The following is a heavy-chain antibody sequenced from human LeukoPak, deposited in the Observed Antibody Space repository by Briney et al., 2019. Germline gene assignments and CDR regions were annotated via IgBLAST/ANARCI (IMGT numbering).Heavy chain of an antibody. CDR3: TRDGEGAGPNNYFDY. Sequence: GGSLRLSCAASGFTFSTYALHWVRQAPGKGLEWVAVISYDGSNKYYADSVKGRLTISRDNSKNTLYLQMNSLRAEDTAVYYCTRDGEGAGPNNYFDYWGQGTLVTVSS. J-gene: IGHJ4*02. CDR2: ISYDGSNK. V-gene: IGHV3-30*01. D-gene: IGHD1-26*01. CDR1: GFTFSTYA.